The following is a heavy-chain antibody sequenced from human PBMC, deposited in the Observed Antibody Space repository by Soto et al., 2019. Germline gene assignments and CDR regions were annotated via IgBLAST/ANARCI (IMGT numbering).Heavy chain of an antibody. CDR2: IKSKTNGGTT. D-gene: IGHD5-12*01. V-gene: IGHV3-15*02. Sequence: EVQLVESGGALVKPGGSLRLSCAASGLTFTNAWMTWVRQAPGKGLEWVGRIKSKTNGGTTDYAAPVKGRFTISRDDSKNTLYLQMNSLKTEDTAVYYCTTPEGGGYNYYWGQGTLVTVSS. CDR3: TTPEGGGYNYY. CDR1: GLTFTNAW. J-gene: IGHJ4*02.